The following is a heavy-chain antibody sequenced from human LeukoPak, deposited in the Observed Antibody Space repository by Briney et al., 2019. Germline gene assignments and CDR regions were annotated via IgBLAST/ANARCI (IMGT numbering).Heavy chain of an antibody. Sequence: GGSLRLSCAASGFPLSNYWMHWVRQTPGKGLVWVSRINPDGTTTSYADSVKGRSTISRDNARNTLYLEMNSLRAEDTAVYYCARVGIGRYSFDSWGQGTLVTVSS. D-gene: IGHD1-26*01. J-gene: IGHJ4*02. CDR3: ARVGIGRYSFDS. CDR1: GFPLSNYW. V-gene: IGHV3-74*01. CDR2: INPDGTTT.